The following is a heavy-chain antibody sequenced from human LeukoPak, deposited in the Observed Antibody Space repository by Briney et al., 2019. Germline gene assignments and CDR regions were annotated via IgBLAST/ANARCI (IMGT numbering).Heavy chain of an antibody. J-gene: IGHJ4*02. CDR3: AKDRSSWYYPFDS. V-gene: IGHV3-23*01. D-gene: IGHD3-3*01. CDR1: GFTFSSYW. Sequence: GGSLRLSCVVSGFTFSSYWTQWVRQAPGKGLEWVSVVSGGGHNTYYADSVKGRFTMSRDNSKNTVYLQMNSLRAEDTAVYYCAKDRSSWYYPFDSWGQGTLVTVSS. CDR2: VSGGGHNT.